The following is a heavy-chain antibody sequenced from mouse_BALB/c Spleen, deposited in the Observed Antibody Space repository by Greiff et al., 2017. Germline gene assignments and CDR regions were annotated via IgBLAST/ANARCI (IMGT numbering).Heavy chain of an antibody. CDR2: ISSGGGST. J-gene: IGHJ1*01. V-gene: IGHV5-12-1*01. D-gene: IGHD2-1*01. CDR1: GFAFSSYD. Sequence: EVKVVESGGGLVKPGGSLKLSCAASGFAFSSYDMSWVRQTPEMRLEWVAYISSGGGSTYYPDTVKGRFTISRDNAKNTLYLQMSSLKSEDTAMYYCARPYGNYVRYWYFDVWGAGTTVTVSS. CDR3: ARPYGNYVRYWYFDV.